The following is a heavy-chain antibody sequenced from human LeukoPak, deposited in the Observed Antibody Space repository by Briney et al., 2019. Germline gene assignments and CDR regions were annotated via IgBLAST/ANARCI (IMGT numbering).Heavy chain of an antibody. Sequence: PGGPLRLSCAASGFTFSSYWMSWVRQAPGKGLEWVANIKQDGSEKYYVDSVKGRFTISRDNAKNSLYLQMNSLRAEDTAVYYCARDRHYYGSGSYYNLGYWGQGTLVTVSS. CDR1: GFTFSSYW. CDR3: ARDRHYYGSGSYYNLGY. CDR2: IKQDGSEK. J-gene: IGHJ4*02. V-gene: IGHV3-7*04. D-gene: IGHD3-10*01.